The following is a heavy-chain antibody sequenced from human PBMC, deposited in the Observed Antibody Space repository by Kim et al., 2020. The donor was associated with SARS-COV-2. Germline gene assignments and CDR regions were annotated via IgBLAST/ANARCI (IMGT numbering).Heavy chain of an antibody. CDR2: ISSSSYI. Sequence: GGSLRLSCAASGFTFSSYSMNWVRQAPGKGLEWVSSISSSSYIYYADSVKGRFTISRDNAKNSLYLQMNSLRAEDTAVYYCARDPGDYGDILNYYYGMDVWGQGTTVTVSS. V-gene: IGHV3-21*01. J-gene: IGHJ6*02. CDR1: GFTFSSYS. D-gene: IGHD4-17*01. CDR3: ARDPGDYGDILNYYYGMDV.